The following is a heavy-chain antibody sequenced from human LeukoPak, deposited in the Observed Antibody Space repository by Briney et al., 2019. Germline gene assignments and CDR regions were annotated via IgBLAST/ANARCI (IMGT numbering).Heavy chain of an antibody. V-gene: IGHV3-53*01. CDR2: IYSGGST. Sequence: GGSLRLSCAASGFTVSSDYLSWVRQAPGKGLEWVSVIYSGGSTYYADSVKGRFTISRDNSKNTMYLQMNSLRAEDTAIYYCGRGPTMYGMDVWGQGTTVTVSS. J-gene: IGHJ6*02. CDR1: GFTVSSDY. CDR3: GRGPTMYGMDV.